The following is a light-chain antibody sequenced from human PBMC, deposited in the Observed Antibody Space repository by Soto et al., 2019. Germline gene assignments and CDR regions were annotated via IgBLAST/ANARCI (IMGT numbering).Light chain of an antibody. CDR2: GAF. Sequence: EIVMSQSPATLSASYEERATLSCRASQSVSSNLAWYQQKPGQAPRLLIYGAFNRATGISDRFSGSGSGTDFTLSICKLEPGDFAVYYCQQRSNLPRTFGQGTKVDTK. CDR3: QQRSNLPRT. CDR1: QSVSSN. J-gene: IGKJ1*01. V-gene: IGKV3-11*01.